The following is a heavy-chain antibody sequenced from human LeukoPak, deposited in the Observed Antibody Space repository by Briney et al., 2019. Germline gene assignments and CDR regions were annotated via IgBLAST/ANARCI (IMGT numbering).Heavy chain of an antibody. V-gene: IGHV3-9*01. CDR2: ISWNSGSI. CDR1: GFTFDDYA. D-gene: IGHD6-13*01. Sequence: PGRSLRLSCAASGFTFDDYAMHWVRQAPGKGLEWVSGISWNSGSIGYADSVKGRFTISRDNSKNTLYLQMNSLRAEDTAVYYCAKSIAAAPGEVFDIWGQGTMVTVSS. J-gene: IGHJ3*02. CDR3: AKSIAAAPGEVFDI.